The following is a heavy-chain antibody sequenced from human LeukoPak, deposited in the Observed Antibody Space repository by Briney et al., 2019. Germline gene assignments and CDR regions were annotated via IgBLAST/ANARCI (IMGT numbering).Heavy chain of an antibody. V-gene: IGHV3-74*01. J-gene: IGHJ1*01. Sequence: GGSLRLSCAASGFTFRSYWMHWVRQAPGKGLVWVSRINSDGSRTNYADSVKGRFTISRDNSKNTLYLQLDSLSADDTAVYYCAKSMPGSSLFTPEHWGQGTLVNVSS. CDR1: GFTFRSYW. CDR2: INSDGSRT. CDR3: AKSMPGSSLFTPEH. D-gene: IGHD6-13*01.